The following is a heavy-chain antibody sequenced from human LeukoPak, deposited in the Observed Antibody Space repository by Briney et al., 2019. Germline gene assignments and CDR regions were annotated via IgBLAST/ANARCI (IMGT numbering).Heavy chain of an antibody. D-gene: IGHD3-22*01. CDR1: GYTFTDYY. CDR2: INPNIGGT. CDR3: ARTRLYYDSSGFYFPF. J-gene: IGHJ4*02. Sequence: ASVKVSCNASGYTFTDYYMHWVRQAPGQGLEWMGWINPNIGGTNYAQKFQGRVTMTRDTSISTAYIELSRLRADDTAVYYCARTRLYYDSSGFYFPFWGQGTLVTVSS. V-gene: IGHV1-2*02.